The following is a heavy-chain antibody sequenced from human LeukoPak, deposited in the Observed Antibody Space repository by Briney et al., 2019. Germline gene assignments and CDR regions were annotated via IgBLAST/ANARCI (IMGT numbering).Heavy chain of an antibody. Sequence: PSETLSLTCTVSGGSISSYYWSWIRQPAGKGLEWIGCIYTSGSTNYNPSLKSRVTMSVDTSKNQFSLKLSSVTAADTAVYYCARGAHYDFWSGDYYYYYYMDVWGKGTTVTVSS. CDR1: GGSISSYY. CDR2: IYTSGST. J-gene: IGHJ6*03. CDR3: ARGAHYDFWSGDYYYYYYMDV. V-gene: IGHV4-4*07. D-gene: IGHD3-3*01.